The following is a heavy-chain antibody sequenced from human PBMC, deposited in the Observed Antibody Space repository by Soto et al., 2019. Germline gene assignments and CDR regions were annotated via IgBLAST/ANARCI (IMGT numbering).Heavy chain of an antibody. V-gene: IGHV1-69*02. D-gene: IGHD5-12*01. J-gene: IGHJ4*02. CDR2: IIPILGIA. Sequence: QVQLVQSGAEVKKPESSVKVSCKASGGTFSSYTISWVRQAPGQGLEWMGRIIPILGIANYAQKFQGRVTITADKSTSTAYMELSSLRSEDTAVYYCARGNGEVLSGYDPFDYWGQGTLVTVSS. CDR3: ARGNGEVLSGYDPFDY. CDR1: GGTFSSYT.